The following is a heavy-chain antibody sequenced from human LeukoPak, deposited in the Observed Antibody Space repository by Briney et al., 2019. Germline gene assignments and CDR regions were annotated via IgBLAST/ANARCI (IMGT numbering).Heavy chain of an antibody. Sequence: HPGGSLRLSCAASGFTFSNYWMTWVRHAPGKGLEWVAHINQDGSEEHYMDSVKARFTISRDNAKNSLSLQMNSLRAEDTAVYYCVRDGGVSGYDLLDYWGRGTLVTVSS. V-gene: IGHV3-7*01. CDR1: GFTFSNYW. CDR3: VRDGGVSGYDLLDY. D-gene: IGHD5-12*01. J-gene: IGHJ4*02. CDR2: INQDGSEE.